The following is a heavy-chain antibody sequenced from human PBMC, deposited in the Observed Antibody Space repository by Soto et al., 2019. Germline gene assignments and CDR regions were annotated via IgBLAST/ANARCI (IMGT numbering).Heavy chain of an antibody. V-gene: IGHV3-23*01. J-gene: IGHJ4*02. CDR2: ISGGGANT. CDR1: GFTFSSYA. Sequence: GGSLRLSCAASGFTFSSYAMSWVRQAPGKGLEWVSAISGGGANTYYADSVKGRFTISRDNSKNTLYPQMNSLRAEDTAVYYCAKGYYSDTSGYYPIDYWGQGTLVTVSS. CDR3: AKGYYSDTSGYYPIDY. D-gene: IGHD3-22*01.